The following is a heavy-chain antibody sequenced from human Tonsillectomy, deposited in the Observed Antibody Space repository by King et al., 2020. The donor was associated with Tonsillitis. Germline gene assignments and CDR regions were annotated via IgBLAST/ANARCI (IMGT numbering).Heavy chain of an antibody. J-gene: IGHJ4*02. CDR2: IYYSGSP. CDR1: GGSITTSSYY. Sequence: QLQESGPGLVKPSETLSLTCTVSGGSITTSSYYWGWIRQPPGKGLEWIGGIYYSGSPYYNPSLRSRVTISVDTSKNQCSLKLSSVTAADTAVYYCARHSGYYDSSGYSYDHWGQGTLVTVSS. D-gene: IGHD3-22*01. V-gene: IGHV4-39*01. CDR3: ARHSGYYDSSGYSYDH.